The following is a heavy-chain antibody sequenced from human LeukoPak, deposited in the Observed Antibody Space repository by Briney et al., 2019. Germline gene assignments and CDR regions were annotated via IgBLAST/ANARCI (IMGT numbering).Heavy chain of an antibody. CDR1: GYTFTSYD. D-gene: IGHD6-13*01. V-gene: IGHV1-8*01. Sequence: ASVKVSCKASGYTFTSYDINWVRQATGQGLEWMGWMNPNSGNTGYAQKFQGRVTMTRNTSISTAYMGLSSLRSEDTAVYYCARLSIAAAGHNYYYYYMDVWGRGTTVTVSS. J-gene: IGHJ6*03. CDR3: ARLSIAAAGHNYYYYYMDV. CDR2: MNPNSGNT.